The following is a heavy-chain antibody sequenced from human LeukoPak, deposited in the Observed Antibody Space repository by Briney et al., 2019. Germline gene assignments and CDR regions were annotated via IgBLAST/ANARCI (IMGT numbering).Heavy chain of an antibody. CDR3: AKDTVRGDFDY. J-gene: IGHJ4*02. D-gene: IGHD3-10*01. CDR1: GLTFSSYA. V-gene: IGHV3-23*01. Sequence: GGSLRLSCAASGLTFSSYAMSWVRQAPGKGLVWVSAISGTGIYIYHADSVKGRFTISRDNSRNTLYLQMNSLRVEDTAIYYCAKDTVRGDFDYWGQGTLVTVSS. CDR2: ISGTGIYI.